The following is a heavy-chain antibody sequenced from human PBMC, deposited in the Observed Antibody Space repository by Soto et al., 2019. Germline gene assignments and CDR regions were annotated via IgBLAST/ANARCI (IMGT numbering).Heavy chain of an antibody. D-gene: IGHD1-1*01. CDR2: IWYDGSEK. Sequence: QVQLVESGGGVVQPGRSLRLSCEGSGFTFRNHGMHWIRQSPGKGLEWVAVIWYDGSEKYYADSVKGRFTISRDNSKNTLYLQMNSLKFEDTAIYYCARWSNNKVVDPWGQGTVVTVS. CDR1: GFTFRNHG. CDR3: ARWSNNKVVDP. J-gene: IGHJ5*02. V-gene: IGHV3-33*01.